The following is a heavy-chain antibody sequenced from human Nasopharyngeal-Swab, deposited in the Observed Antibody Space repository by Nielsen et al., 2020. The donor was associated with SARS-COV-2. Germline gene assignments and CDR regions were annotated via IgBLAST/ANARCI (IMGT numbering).Heavy chain of an antibody. J-gene: IGHJ4*02. CDR1: GFTFSSYA. CDR2: ISGSGGST. CDR3: AKDRKEQQLDY. V-gene: IGHV3-23*01. D-gene: IGHD6-13*01. Sequence: GESLKISCAAFGFTFSSYAMSWVRQAPGKGLEWVSAISGSGGSTYYADSVKGRFTISRDNSKNTLYLQMNSLRAEDTAVYYCAKDRKEQQLDYWGQGTLVTVSS.